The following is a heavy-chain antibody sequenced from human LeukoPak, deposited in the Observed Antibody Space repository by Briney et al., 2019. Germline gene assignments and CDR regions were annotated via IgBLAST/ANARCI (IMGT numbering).Heavy chain of an antibody. V-gene: IGHV3-23*01. J-gene: IGHJ4*02. CDR2: ISGSGGST. Sequence: GGSLRLSCAASGFTFSSYAMSWVRQAPGNGLEWDSAISGSGGSTYYADSVKGRFTISRDNSKNTLYLQMNSLRAEDTAVYYCAKSRSGSANWALQIFDNWGQGALVTVSS. D-gene: IGHD1-1*01. CDR1: GFTFSSYA. CDR3: AKSRSGSANWALQIFDN.